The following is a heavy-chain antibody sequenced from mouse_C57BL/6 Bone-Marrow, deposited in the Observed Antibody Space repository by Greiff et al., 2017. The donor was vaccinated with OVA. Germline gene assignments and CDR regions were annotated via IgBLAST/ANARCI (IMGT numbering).Heavy chain of an antibody. D-gene: IGHD2-12*01. CDR3: ALTTEFAY. Sequence: VQLQQSGAELVRPGSSVKLSCKVSGYTFTSYWMHWVKQRPIQGLEWIGNIDPSDSETHYNQKFKDKATLTVDKSSSTAYMQLSSLTSEDSAVYYCALTTEFAYWGQGTLVTVSA. V-gene: IGHV1-52*01. J-gene: IGHJ3*01. CDR2: IDPSDSET. CDR1: GYTFTSYW.